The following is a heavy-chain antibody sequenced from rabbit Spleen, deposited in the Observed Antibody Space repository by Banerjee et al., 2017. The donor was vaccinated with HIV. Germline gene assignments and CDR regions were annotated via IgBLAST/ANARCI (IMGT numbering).Heavy chain of an antibody. CDR3: ARYDVSSVYAYNL. D-gene: IGHD1-1*01. Sequence: QEQLVESGGGLVQPEGSLTLTCTASGVSFSSNVYMCWVRQAPGKGLEWIACSDTATGKAVYASWAKGRFTISKTSSTTVTLQMTSLTAADTATYFCARYDVSSVYAYNLWGQGTLVTVS. CDR1: GVSFSSNVY. V-gene: IGHV1S45*01. J-gene: IGHJ4*01. CDR2: SDTATGKA.